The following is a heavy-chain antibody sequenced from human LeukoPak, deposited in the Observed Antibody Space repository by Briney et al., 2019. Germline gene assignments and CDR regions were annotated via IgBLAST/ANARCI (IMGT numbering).Heavy chain of an antibody. CDR3: ARGPLGAPAGNWFDP. J-gene: IGHJ5*02. CDR1: GGSISSYY. D-gene: IGHD1-26*01. CDR2: IYYSGST. V-gene: IGHV4-59*01. Sequence: SETLSLTCTVSGGSISSYYWSWIRQPPGKGLEWIGYIYYSGSTNYNLSLKSRVTISVDTSKNQFSLKLGSVIAADTAVYYCARGPLGAPAGNWFDPWGQGTLVTVSS.